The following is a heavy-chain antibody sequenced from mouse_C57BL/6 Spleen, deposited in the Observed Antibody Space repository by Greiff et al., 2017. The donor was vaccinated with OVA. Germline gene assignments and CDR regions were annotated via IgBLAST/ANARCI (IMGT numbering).Heavy chain of an antibody. J-gene: IGHJ4*01. CDR2: ISSGGSYT. CDR1: GFTFSSYG. Sequence: EVHLVESGGDLVKPGGSLKLSCAASGFTFSSYGMSWVRQTPDKRLEWVATISSGGSYTYYPDSVKGRFTISRDNAKNTLYLQMSSLKSEDTAMYYCASPLGLGYAMDYWGQGTSVTVSS. CDR3: ASPLGLGYAMDY. D-gene: IGHD4-1*01. V-gene: IGHV5-6*01.